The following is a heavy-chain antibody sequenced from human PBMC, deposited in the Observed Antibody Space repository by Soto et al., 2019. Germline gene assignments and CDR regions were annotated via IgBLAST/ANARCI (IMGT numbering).Heavy chain of an antibody. CDR3: AKDQLWFKYYFDY. CDR1: GFTFSNYA. D-gene: IGHD5-18*01. CDR2: ITNNGGST. J-gene: IGHJ4*02. V-gene: IGHV3-64*04. Sequence: GGSLRLSCSASGFTFSNYAIHWVRQAPGKGLEYVAAITNNGGSTYYADSMKGRFTISRDNSKNTLYLQMNSLRAEDTAVYYCAKDQLWFKYYFDYWGQGTLVTVSS.